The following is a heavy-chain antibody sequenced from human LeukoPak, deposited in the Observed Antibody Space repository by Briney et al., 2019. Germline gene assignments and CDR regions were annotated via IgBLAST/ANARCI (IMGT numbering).Heavy chain of an antibody. J-gene: IGHJ4*02. CDR1: GYPISSGYY. Sequence: SETLSLTCTVSGYPISSGYYWGWIRQPPGKGLEWIGYIYYSGSTNYNPSLKSRVTISVDTSKNQFSLKLSSVTAADTAVYYCARHRSQRYYFDYWGQGTLVTVSS. CDR2: IYYSGST. V-gene: IGHV4-38-2*02. CDR3: ARHRSQRYYFDY. D-gene: IGHD2-15*01.